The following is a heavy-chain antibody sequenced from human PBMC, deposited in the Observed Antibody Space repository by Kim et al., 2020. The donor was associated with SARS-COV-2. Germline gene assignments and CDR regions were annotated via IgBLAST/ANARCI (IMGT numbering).Heavy chain of an antibody. CDR1: GYTLTELS. J-gene: IGHJ2*01. CDR2: FDPEDGET. D-gene: IGHD3-16*02. CDR3: ATASYDHVWGSYRGNTLWYFDL. V-gene: IGHV1-24*01. Sequence: ASVKVSCKVSGYTLTELSMHWVRQAPGKGLEWMGGFDPEDGETIYAQKFQGRVTMTEDTSTDTAYMELSSLRSEDTAVYYCATASYDHVWGSYRGNTLWYFDLWGRGTLVTVSS.